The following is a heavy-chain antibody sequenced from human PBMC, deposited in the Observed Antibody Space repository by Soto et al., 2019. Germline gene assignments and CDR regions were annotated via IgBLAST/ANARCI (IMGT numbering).Heavy chain of an antibody. Sequence: PGGSLRLSCATSGFTFSTYPMNWVRRAPGKGLEWVSAIRGSADTTFYADSVKGRFTISRENSKSTLYLQMNSLRAEDTALYYCAKVRSSGSYYVAAFDIWGQGTMVTVSS. CDR2: IRGSADTT. D-gene: IGHD1-26*01. CDR3: AKVRSSGSYYVAAFDI. CDR1: GFTFSTYP. J-gene: IGHJ3*02. V-gene: IGHV3-23*01.